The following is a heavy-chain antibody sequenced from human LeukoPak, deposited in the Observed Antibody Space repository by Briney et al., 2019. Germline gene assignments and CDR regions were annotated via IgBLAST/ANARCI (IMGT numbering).Heavy chain of an antibody. CDR2: IKKDGSDK. Sequence: GGSLRLSCVASGFTFSDYWMTWVRQAPGKGLEWVANIKKDGSDKYYMDSVKGRFTISRDNAKNSLYLQMNSLRAEDTAVYYCAGELDYWGQGTLVTVAS. V-gene: IGHV3-7*03. CDR3: AGELDY. J-gene: IGHJ4*02. CDR1: GFTFSDYW.